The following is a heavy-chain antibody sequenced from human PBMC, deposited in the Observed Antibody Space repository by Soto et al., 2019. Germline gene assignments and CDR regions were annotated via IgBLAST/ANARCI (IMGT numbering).Heavy chain of an antibody. D-gene: IGHD3-22*01. CDR3: AKGSGYPNWFAP. Sequence: GGSLRLSCAASGFTFSTAPMNWVRQAPGKGPEWISYISGSSGSIYYADSVKGRFTISRDNAKNSLYLQMDSLRDEDTAVYYCAKGSGYPNWFAPWGQGTPVTVSS. CDR1: GFTFSTAP. V-gene: IGHV3-48*02. CDR2: ISGSSGSI. J-gene: IGHJ5*02.